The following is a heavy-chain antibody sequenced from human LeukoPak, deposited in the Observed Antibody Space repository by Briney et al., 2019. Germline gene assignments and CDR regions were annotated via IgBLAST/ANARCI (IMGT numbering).Heavy chain of an antibody. D-gene: IGHD2-21*02. J-gene: IGHJ4*02. CDR1: GRTFSSYA. Sequence: SVKVSCKASGRTFSSYAISWVRQAPGQGLEWMGGIIPIFGTANYAQKFQGRVTITADESTSTAYMELSSLRSEDTAVYYCARVPLRTAVVTENTFDYWGQGTLVTVSS. CDR3: ARVPLRTAVVTENTFDY. CDR2: IIPIFGTA. V-gene: IGHV1-69*13.